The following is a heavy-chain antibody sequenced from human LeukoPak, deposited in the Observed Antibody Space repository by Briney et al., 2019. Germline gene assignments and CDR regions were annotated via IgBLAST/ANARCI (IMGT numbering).Heavy chain of an antibody. V-gene: IGHV1-3*01. CDR3: ARDLSGYYDY. CDR2: ISAGNGNT. J-gene: IGHJ4*02. D-gene: IGHD3-9*01. Sequence: ASVKVSCKASGYTFTSYAMHWVRQAPGQRLEWMGWISAGNGNTKYSQKFQGRVTITRDTSASTAYMELSSLRSEDTAVYYCARDLSGYYDYWGQGTLVTVSS. CDR1: GYTFTSYA.